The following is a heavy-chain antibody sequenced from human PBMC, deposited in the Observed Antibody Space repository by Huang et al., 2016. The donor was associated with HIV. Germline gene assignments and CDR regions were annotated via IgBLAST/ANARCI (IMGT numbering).Heavy chain of an antibody. D-gene: IGHD1-1*01. CDR2: INHSGST. Sequence: QVQLQQWGAGLLKPSETLSLTCAVYGGSFSGYYWSWIRQSPGKGLEWIGEINHSGSTNYNPALNIRLTTAVETSKNQFSLKLSSVTAADTAVYYCARERMMSWLDDHDAFDIWGQGTMVTVSS. V-gene: IGHV4-34*01. J-gene: IGHJ3*02. CDR1: GGSFSGYY. CDR3: ARERMMSWLDDHDAFDI.